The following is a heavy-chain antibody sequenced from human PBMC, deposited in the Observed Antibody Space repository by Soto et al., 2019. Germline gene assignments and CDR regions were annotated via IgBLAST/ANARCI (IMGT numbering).Heavy chain of an antibody. V-gene: IGHV1-69*01. Sequence: QVQLVQSGAEEKKPGSSVKLSCKASGGTFSNFVISWVRQAPGQGLEWMGGNIPIFGTANYAQKFQGRVTVIADESTGTTYMELTSLRSEDTAVYYCARAPILVGETTYDNYFDYWGQGTLVTVSS. D-gene: IGHD2-21*01. CDR2: NIPIFGTA. CDR3: ARAPILVGETTYDNYFDY. CDR1: GGTFSNFV. J-gene: IGHJ4*02.